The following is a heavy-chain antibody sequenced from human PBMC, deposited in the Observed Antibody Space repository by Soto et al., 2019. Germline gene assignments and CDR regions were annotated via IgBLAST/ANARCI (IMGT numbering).Heavy chain of an antibody. V-gene: IGHV3-20*04. Sequence: EVQLVESGGGVVRPGGSLRLSCAASGFTFGDYGMSWVRQTSGKGLEWVSGINWVGGRTGYADSVKGRFIISRDNAKNSLYLQMNSLRAEDTAVYYCARDREQQLGGRFDYWGQGTLVTVSS. CDR2: INWVGGRT. D-gene: IGHD6-13*01. CDR3: ARDREQQLGGRFDY. J-gene: IGHJ4*02. CDR1: GFTFGDYG.